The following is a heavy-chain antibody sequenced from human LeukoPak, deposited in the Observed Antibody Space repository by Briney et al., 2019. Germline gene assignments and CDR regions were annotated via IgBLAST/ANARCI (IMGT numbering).Heavy chain of an antibody. CDR2: IYYSGST. Sequence: SETLSLTCTVPGGSISSGGYYWSWIRQHPGKGLEWIGYIYYSGSTYYNPSLKSRVTISVDTSKNQFSLKLSSVTAADTAVYYCARTAIPAPPSNNWFDPWGQGTLVTVSS. J-gene: IGHJ5*02. CDR3: ARTAIPAPPSNNWFDP. D-gene: IGHD2-2*02. CDR1: GGSISSGGYY. V-gene: IGHV4-31*03.